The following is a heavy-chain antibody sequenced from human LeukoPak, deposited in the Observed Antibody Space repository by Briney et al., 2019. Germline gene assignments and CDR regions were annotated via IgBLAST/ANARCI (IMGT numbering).Heavy chain of an antibody. CDR1: GGSITTSRYY. Sequence: SETLPLTFTVSGGSITTSRYYWGWIRPPPGKGLEWIGIIYYSGSTYYNPSLKGRVTISVDTSKNQFSLKLSSVTAADTAVYYCTRAFRARYFDLWGRGTLVTVSS. CDR3: TRAFRARYFDL. V-gene: IGHV4-39*01. CDR2: IYYSGST. J-gene: IGHJ2*01. D-gene: IGHD2/OR15-2a*01.